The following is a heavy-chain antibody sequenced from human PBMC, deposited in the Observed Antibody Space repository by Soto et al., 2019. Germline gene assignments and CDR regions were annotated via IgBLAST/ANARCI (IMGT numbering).Heavy chain of an antibody. CDR3: ARTYYDILPGYSNFDY. D-gene: IGHD3-9*01. CDR1: GFTFSSYS. CDR2: ISSSSSTI. Sequence: EVQLVESGGGLVQPGGSLRLSCAASGFTFSSYSMNWVRQAPGKGLEWVSYISSSSSTIYYADSVKGRFTISRDNAKNSLYLQMNSLRAEDTAVYYCARTYYDILPGYSNFDYWGQGTLVTVSS. J-gene: IGHJ4*02. V-gene: IGHV3-48*01.